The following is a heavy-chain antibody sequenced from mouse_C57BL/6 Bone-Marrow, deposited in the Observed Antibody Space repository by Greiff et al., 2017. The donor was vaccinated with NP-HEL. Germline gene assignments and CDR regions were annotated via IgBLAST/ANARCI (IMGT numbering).Heavy chain of an antibody. CDR3: ARGDSYYGNSFYSMDY. J-gene: IGHJ4*01. CDR1: GYTFTDYY. CDR2: IYPGSGNT. V-gene: IGHV1-77*01. Sequence: VQLQQSGAELARPGASVKLSCKASGYTFTDYYINWVKQRTGQGLEWIGEIYPGSGNTYYNEKFKGKATLTADKSSSTAYMQLSSLTSEDSAVYFCARGDSYYGNSFYSMDYWGQGTSVTVSS. D-gene: IGHD2-1*01.